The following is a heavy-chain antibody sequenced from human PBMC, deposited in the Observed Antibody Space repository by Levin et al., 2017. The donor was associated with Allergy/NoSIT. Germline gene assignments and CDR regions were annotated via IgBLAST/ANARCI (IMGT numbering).Heavy chain of an antibody. V-gene: IGHV1-18*01. CDR2: ISGDNGNI. CDR1: GYRFTSYG. D-gene: IGHD6-19*01. Sequence: EASVKVSCKGSGYRFTSYGISWVRQAPGRGLEWMGWISGDNGNIDYAQKFKGRVTMTTDPSTSTIYMELRSLRSDDTAVYYCARASGHDYWGQGTLVTVSS. J-gene: IGHJ4*02. CDR3: ARASGHDY.